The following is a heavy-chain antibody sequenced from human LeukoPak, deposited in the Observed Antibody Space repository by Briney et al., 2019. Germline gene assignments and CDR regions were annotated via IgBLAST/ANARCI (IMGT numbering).Heavy chain of an antibody. Sequence: GGSLRLSCAASGFTFSTYWMSWVRQAPGKGLEWVSAIVGSGGNMYYADSVKGRFTISRDNFKSTLYLQMNSLRAEDTAVYYCAKGLTWDSTSCSDWGQGTLVTVSS. CDR3: AKGLTWDSTSCSD. J-gene: IGHJ4*02. CDR1: GFTFSTYW. V-gene: IGHV3-23*01. D-gene: IGHD2-2*01. CDR2: IVGSGGNM.